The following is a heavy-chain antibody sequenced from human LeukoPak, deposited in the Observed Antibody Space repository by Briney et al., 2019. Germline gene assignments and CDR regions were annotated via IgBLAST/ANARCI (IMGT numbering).Heavy chain of an antibody. J-gene: IGHJ4*02. CDR2: VYYGRSP. CDR1: GDSISRSTYY. V-gene: IGHV4-39*02. D-gene: IGHD6-25*01. CDR3: ARSSGTGTFSY. Sequence: PSETLSLTCTVSGDSISRSTYYWAWIRQPPGKGLEWIGSVYYGRSPYFNPSLESRATISVDTSKNHYSLKMSSVTAADTAVYYCARSSGTGTFSYWGQGTLVTVSS.